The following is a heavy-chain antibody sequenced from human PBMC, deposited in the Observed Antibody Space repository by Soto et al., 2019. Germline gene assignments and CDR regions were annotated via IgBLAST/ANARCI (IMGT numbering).Heavy chain of an antibody. J-gene: IGHJ4*02. CDR2: INAGNGNT. V-gene: IGHV1-3*05. Sequence: QVQLVQSEAEEKKPGASVKVSCKASGYTFTTYAMHWVRQAPGQGLEWMGWINAGNGNTKYSQKFQGRVTITRDTLASTAYMELSSLRSEDTAVYYCASESYGGEFDYWGQGTLVTVSS. CDR3: ASESYGGEFDY. D-gene: IGHD4-17*01. CDR1: GYTFTTYA.